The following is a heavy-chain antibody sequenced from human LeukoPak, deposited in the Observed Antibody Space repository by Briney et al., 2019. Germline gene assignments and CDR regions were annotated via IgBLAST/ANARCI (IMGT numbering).Heavy chain of an antibody. D-gene: IGHD3-3*01. CDR2: SFYSVPP. CDR1: GGSISSTSYF. Sequence: SETLSLTCTLSGGSISSTSYFWGWIRQPPGEGLEWIGSSFYSVPPYYNPFPKSRVTITVDTSKNQFSLKLSSVTAANTAVYYCARVVRPAVTIFGVATRPVYYYMDVWGKGTTVTVS. J-gene: IGHJ6*03. V-gene: IGHV4-39*01. CDR3: ARVVRPAVTIFGVATRPVYYYMDV.